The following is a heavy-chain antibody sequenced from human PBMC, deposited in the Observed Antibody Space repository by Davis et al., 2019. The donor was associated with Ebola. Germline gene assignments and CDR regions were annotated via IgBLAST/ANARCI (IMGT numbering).Heavy chain of an antibody. CDR1: GYTFVDGY. V-gene: IGHV1-2*02. CDR2: INPNSGGT. J-gene: IGHJ4*02. D-gene: IGHD3-10*01. CDR3: ARDLPRDVLLWFGELEY. Sequence: ASVKVSCKASGYTFVDGYMHWVRQAPGQGLEWMGWINPNSGGTNYAQKFQGRVTMTRDTSISTAYMELRSLRSDDTAVYYCARDLPRDVLLWFGELEYWGQGTLVTVSS.